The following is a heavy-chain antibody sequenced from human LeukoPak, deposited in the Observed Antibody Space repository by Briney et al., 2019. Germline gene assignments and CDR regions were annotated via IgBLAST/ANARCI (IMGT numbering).Heavy chain of an antibody. CDR2: IVVGSGNT. CDR1: GFTFTSSA. Sequence: TSVKVSCKASGFTFTSSAMQWVRQARGQRLEWRGWIVVGSGNTNDAQKFQERVTITRDMSTSTAYMELSSLRSEDTAVYYCAADPANYYYYGMDVWGQGTTVTVSS. V-gene: IGHV1-58*02. J-gene: IGHJ6*02. CDR3: AADPANYYYYGMDV.